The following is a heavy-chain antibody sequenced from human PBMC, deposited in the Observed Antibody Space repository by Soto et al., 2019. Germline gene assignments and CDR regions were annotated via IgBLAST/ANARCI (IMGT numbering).Heavy chain of an antibody. J-gene: IGHJ4*02. CDR3: ATYHLSGYDFSDS. D-gene: IGHD5-12*01. Sequence: SETLSLTCTVSGASISDSDYYWGWVRQPPGKGLEWIGSVFLGGNTYNNPSLKSRVTISVDTSKNQFALRLTSVTAADTAVYCCATYHLSGYDFSDSWGQGTLVTVSS. V-gene: IGHV4-39*01. CDR2: VFLGGNT. CDR1: GASISDSDYY.